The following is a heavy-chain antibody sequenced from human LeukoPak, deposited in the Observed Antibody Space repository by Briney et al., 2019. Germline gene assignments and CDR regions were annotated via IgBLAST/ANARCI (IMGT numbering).Heavy chain of an antibody. V-gene: IGHV1-2*02. CDR2: INPNSGGT. CDR1: GYTFTGYY. J-gene: IGHJ6*03. CDR3: ARGVFVAAGTYYYYYMDV. Sequence: ASVKVSCKASGYTFTGYYMHWVRQAPGQGLEWMGWINPNSGGTNYAQKFQGRVTMTRDTSISTAYMELSGLRSDDTAVYYCARGVFVAAGTYYYYYMDVWGKGTTVTVSS. D-gene: IGHD6-13*01.